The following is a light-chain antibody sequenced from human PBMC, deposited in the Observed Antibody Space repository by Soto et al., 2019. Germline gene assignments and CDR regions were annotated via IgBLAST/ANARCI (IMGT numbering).Light chain of an antibody. CDR2: DAS. CDR1: RSVTNNY. J-gene: IGKJ4*01. V-gene: IGKV3D-20*02. CDR3: QQRSNWPLT. Sequence: EIVLTQSPGTLYFFPGERATLSCRSSRSVTNNYLAWHQQNTGQAPRLLIYDASNKATGIPARFSGSGSGTDCTLTINSLEPEDVAVYYCQQRSNWPLTFGGGTMVDIK.